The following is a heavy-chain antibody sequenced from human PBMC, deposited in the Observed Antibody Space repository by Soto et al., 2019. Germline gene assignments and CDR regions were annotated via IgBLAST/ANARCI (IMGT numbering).Heavy chain of an antibody. Sequence: GASVKVSCKASGYTFTSYYMHWVRQAPGQGLEWMGIINPSGGSTSYAQKFQGRVTMTRDTSTSTVYMELSSLRSEDTAVYYCARDSGPGLRYLDWLSIWGDNWFDPWGQVTLVTVSS. CDR2: INPSGGST. CDR1: GYTFTSYY. CDR3: ARDSGPGLRYLDWLSIWGDNWFDP. V-gene: IGHV1-46*01. J-gene: IGHJ5*02. D-gene: IGHD3-9*01.